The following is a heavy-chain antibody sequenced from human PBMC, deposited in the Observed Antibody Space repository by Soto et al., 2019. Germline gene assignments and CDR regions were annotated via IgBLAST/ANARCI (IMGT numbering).Heavy chain of an antibody. J-gene: IGHJ6*02. CDR3: ASLLRSGDYYYYYGMDV. V-gene: IGHV4-31*03. CDR2: IYYSGST. Sequence: PSETLSLTCTVSGGSISSGGYYWSWIRQHPGKGLEWIGYIYYSGSTYYNPSLKSRVTISVDTSKNQFSLKLSSVTAADTAVYYCASLLRSGDYYYYYGMDVWGQGTTVTVYS. CDR1: GGSISSGGYY. D-gene: IGHD4-17*01.